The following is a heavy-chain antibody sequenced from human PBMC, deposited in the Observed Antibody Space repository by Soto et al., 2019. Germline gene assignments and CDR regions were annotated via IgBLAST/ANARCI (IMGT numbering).Heavy chain of an antibody. CDR2: INHSGST. J-gene: IGHJ4*02. CDR3: ASFMLAYCGGDCYSGFDY. D-gene: IGHD2-21*01. Sequence: SETLSLTCAVYGGSFSGYYWSWIRQPPGKGLEWIGEINHSGSTNYNPSLKSRVTISVDTSKNQFSLKLSSVTAADTAVYYCASFMLAYCGGDCYSGFDYWGQGTLVTVS. V-gene: IGHV4-34*01. CDR1: GGSFSGYY.